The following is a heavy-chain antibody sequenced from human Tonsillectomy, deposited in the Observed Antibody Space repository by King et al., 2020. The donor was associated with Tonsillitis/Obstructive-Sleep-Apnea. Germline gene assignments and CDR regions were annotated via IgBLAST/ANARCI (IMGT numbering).Heavy chain of an antibody. Sequence: GQLVQSGSELKKPGASVKVSCKASGYTFTSYSMNWVRQAPGQGLEWMGWINTNTGNPTYAQGFTGRFVFSLDTSVSTAYLQISSLKAEDTAVYYCARGISIGGYQMVYEGLDYWGQGTLVTVSS. D-gene: IGHD2-2*02. CDR1: GYTFTSYS. J-gene: IGHJ4*02. V-gene: IGHV7-4-1*02. CDR2: INTNTGNP. CDR3: ARGISIGGYQMVYEGLDY.